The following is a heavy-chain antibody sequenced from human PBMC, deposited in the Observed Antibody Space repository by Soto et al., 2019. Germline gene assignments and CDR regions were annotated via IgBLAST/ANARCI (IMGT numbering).Heavy chain of an antibody. Sequence: GGSLRLSCAASGFTFDDYAMHWVRQAPGKGLEWVSGISWNSGSIGYADSVKGRFTISRDNAKNSLYLQMNSLRAEDTALYYCAKAVGYGSGRSDMDVWGKGTTVTVSS. CDR3: AKAVGYGSGRSDMDV. CDR1: GFTFDDYA. J-gene: IGHJ6*03. V-gene: IGHV3-9*01. D-gene: IGHD3-10*01. CDR2: ISWNSGSI.